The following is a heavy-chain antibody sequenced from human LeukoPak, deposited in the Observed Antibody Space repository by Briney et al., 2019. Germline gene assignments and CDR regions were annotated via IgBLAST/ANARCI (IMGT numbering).Heavy chain of an antibody. CDR2: IKSKTDGGTT. D-gene: IGHD1-26*01. J-gene: IGHJ4*02. Sequence: GGSLRLSCAASGSTFSNAWMSWVRQAPGKGLEWVGRIKSKTDGGTTDYAAPVKGRFTISRDDSKNTLYLQMNSLKTEDTAVYYCTTDEWELHFDYWGQGTLVTVSS. V-gene: IGHV3-15*01. CDR1: GSTFSNAW. CDR3: TTDEWELHFDY.